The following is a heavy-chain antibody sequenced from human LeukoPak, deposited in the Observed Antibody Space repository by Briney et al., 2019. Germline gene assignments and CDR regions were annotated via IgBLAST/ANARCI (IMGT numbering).Heavy chain of an antibody. D-gene: IGHD3-3*01. J-gene: IGHJ4*02. CDR3: ARLREIPVFGVVTKSTSYFDY. CDR2: INSDGSST. CDR1: GFTFSSYW. V-gene: IGHV3-74*01. Sequence: GGPLRLSCAASGFTFSSYWMHWVRQAPGKGLVWVSRINSDGSSTSYADSVRGRFSISRDNAKNSLYLQMNSLRAEDTAVYYCARLREIPVFGVVTKSTSYFDYWGQGTLVTVSS.